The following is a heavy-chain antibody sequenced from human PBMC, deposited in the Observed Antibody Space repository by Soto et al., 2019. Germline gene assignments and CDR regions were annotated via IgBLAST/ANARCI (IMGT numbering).Heavy chain of an antibody. CDR3: AREGLESGDDAFDI. D-gene: IGHD3-10*01. CDR2: ISPSDTST. J-gene: IGHJ3*02. V-gene: IGHV1-46*01. Sequence: GASVKVSCKASGYTFTSYAMHWVRQAPGQRLEWMGMISPSDTSTSYAQKFQGRVTMTRDTSTRIVYMELSRLRSEDTAVYYCAREGLESGDDAFDIWGQGTMVTVSS. CDR1: GYTFTSYA.